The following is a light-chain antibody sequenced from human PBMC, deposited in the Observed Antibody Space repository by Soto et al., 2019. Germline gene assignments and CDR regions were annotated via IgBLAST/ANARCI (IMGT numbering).Light chain of an antibody. Sequence: QSVLTQPPSASGSPGQSVTISCTGTSSDIGAYNYVSWYQQHPGKAPQLMIYEVSKRPSGVPDRFSGSKSANTASLTVSGLQAEDEADYYCSSYAGSSNYVFGTGTKVTVL. CDR1: SSDIGAYNY. CDR2: EVS. J-gene: IGLJ1*01. V-gene: IGLV2-8*01. CDR3: SSYAGSSNYV.